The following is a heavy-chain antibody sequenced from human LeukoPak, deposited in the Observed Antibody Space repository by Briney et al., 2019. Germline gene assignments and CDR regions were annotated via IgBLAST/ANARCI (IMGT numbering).Heavy chain of an antibody. CDR2: IYYSGST. CDR1: GGSISSYY. CDR3: ARQKNPEGGYSSVTDAFDI. J-gene: IGHJ3*02. Sequence: SETLSLTCTVSGGSISSYYWSWIRQPPGKGLEWIGYIYYSGSTNYNPSLKSRVTISVDTSKNQFSLKLNSVTAADTAVYYCARQKNPEGGYSSVTDAFDIWGQGTMVTVSS. V-gene: IGHV4-59*08. D-gene: IGHD5-18*01.